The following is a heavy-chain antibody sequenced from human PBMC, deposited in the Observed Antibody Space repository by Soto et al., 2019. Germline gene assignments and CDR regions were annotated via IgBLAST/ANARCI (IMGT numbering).Heavy chain of an antibody. J-gene: IGHJ4*02. CDR3: ARAPRYDSSGYNRY. D-gene: IGHD3-22*01. CDR1: GFTFRSYG. CDR2: IWYDGSNK. Sequence: GGSLRLSCAAPGFTFRSYGMHWVRQAPGKGLEWVAVIWYDGSNKYYADSVKGRFTISRDNSKNTLYLQMNSLRAEDTAVYYCARAPRYDSSGYNRYWGQGALVTVSS. V-gene: IGHV3-33*01.